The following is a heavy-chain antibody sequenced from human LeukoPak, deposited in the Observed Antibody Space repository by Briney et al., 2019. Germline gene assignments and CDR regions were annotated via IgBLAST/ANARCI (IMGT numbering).Heavy chain of an antibody. J-gene: IGHJ2*01. CDR3: ARGISRGYCSGGSCYSRFDL. CDR2: IKSDGSST. CDR1: GFTFSSYW. V-gene: IGHV3-74*01. D-gene: IGHD2-15*01. Sequence: RGESLRLSCAASGFTFSSYWMHWVRQAPGKGLVWVSRIKSDGSSTSYADSVEGRFTISRDNAKNTLYLQMNSLSAEDTAVYYCARGISRGYCSGGSCYSRFDLWGRGTLVTVSS.